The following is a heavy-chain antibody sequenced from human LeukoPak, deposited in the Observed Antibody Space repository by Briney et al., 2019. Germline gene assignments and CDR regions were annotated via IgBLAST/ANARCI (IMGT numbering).Heavy chain of an antibody. CDR3: AKDRQASYSSGWNDY. V-gene: IGHV3-30*18. J-gene: IGHJ4*02. Sequence: GGSLRLSCAASGFTFSSYGMHWVRQAPGKGLEWVAVISYDGSNKYYADSVKGRFTISRDNSKNTLYLQMNSLRAEDTAVYYCAKDRQASYSSGWNDYWGQGTLVTVSS. D-gene: IGHD6-19*01. CDR1: GFTFSSYG. CDR2: ISYDGSNK.